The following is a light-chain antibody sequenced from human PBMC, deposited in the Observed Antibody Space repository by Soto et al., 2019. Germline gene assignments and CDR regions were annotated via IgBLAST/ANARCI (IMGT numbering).Light chain of an antibody. V-gene: IGKV3-11*01. CDR1: QSISSH. Sequence: EIVLTQSPATLSLSPGERATLSCRASQSISSHLAWYQLKPGQAPRLLMYDASNRATGIPPRISGSGSGTDFTLTISSLEPEDFAVYYCQQRSNWPPEYTFGQGTKLEIK. CDR2: DAS. J-gene: IGKJ2*01. CDR3: QQRSNWPPEYT.